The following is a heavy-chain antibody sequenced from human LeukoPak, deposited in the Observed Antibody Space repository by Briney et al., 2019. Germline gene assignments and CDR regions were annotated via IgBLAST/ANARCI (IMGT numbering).Heavy chain of an antibody. CDR1: GGSFSGYY. CDR2: INHSGST. V-gene: IGHV4-34*01. J-gene: IGHJ4*02. D-gene: IGHD5-18*01. CDR3: ARVWGYSLDY. Sequence: PSETLSLTCAVYGGSFSGYYWSWIRLPPGKGLEWIGEINHSGSTNYNPSLKSRVTISVDTSKNQFSLKLSSVTAADTAVYYCARVWGYSLDYGGQGTLVTVSS.